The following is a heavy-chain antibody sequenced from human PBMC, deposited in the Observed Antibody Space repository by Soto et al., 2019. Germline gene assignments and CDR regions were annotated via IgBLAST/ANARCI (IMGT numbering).Heavy chain of an antibody. CDR2: VIPIFGTT. Sequence: ASVKVSCKASGGTFGSDAITWVRQAPGQGLEWVGRVIPIFGTTNYAQNLQGRVTISADKSTLTSYMELHSLTSDDTALYYCARDRTDSGYYTNWLDPWGQGTQVTVSS. CDR3: ARDRTDSGYYTNWLDP. J-gene: IGHJ5*02. CDR1: GGTFGSDA. D-gene: IGHD3-22*01. V-gene: IGHV1-69*06.